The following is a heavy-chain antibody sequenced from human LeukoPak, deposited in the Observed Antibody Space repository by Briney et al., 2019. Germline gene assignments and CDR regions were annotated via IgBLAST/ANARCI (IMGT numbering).Heavy chain of an antibody. D-gene: IGHD3-22*01. V-gene: IGHV4-39*01. J-gene: IGHJ4*02. Sequence: KSSETLSLTCTVSGGSISSSSYYWGWIRQPPGKGLEWIGNIYYSGSTYYNPSLKSRVTISVDTSKNQFPLKLSSVTAADTAVYYCARHYYDSSGYYYFDYWGQGTLVTVSS. CDR3: ARHYYDSSGYYYFDY. CDR2: IYYSGST. CDR1: GGSISSSSYY.